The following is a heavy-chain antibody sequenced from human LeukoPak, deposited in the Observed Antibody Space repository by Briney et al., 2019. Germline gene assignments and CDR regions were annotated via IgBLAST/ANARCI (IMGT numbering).Heavy chain of an antibody. D-gene: IGHD3-22*01. V-gene: IGHV4-61*02. Sequence: SETLSLTCTVSGGSISSGSYYWSWIRQPAGKGLEWIGRIYTSGSTNYNPFLKSRVTISVDTSKNQFSLKLSSVTAADTAVYYCARLAHYYDSSGYYDAFDIWGQGTMVTVSS. J-gene: IGHJ3*02. CDR1: GGSISSGSYY. CDR3: ARLAHYYDSSGYYDAFDI. CDR2: IYTSGST.